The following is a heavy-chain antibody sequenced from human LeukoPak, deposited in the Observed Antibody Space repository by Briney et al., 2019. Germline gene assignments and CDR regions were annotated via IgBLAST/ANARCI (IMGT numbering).Heavy chain of an antibody. CDR3: ARDIDSGYDLGVDY. Sequence: ASVKVSCKASGYTFTSYGISWVRQAPEQGLEWMGWISAYNGNTNYAQKLQGRVTMTTDTSTSTAYMELRSLRSDDTAVYYCARDIDSGYDLGVDYWGQGTLVTVSS. D-gene: IGHD5-12*01. J-gene: IGHJ4*02. V-gene: IGHV1-18*01. CDR1: GYTFTSYG. CDR2: ISAYNGNT.